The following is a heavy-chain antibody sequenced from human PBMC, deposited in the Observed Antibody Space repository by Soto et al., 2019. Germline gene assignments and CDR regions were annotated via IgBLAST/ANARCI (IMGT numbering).Heavy chain of an antibody. CDR1: GGSISSNNW. CDR2: IFHSGST. CDR3: ARLFCSSSSCLTPSWFDP. D-gene: IGHD2-2*01. J-gene: IGHJ5*02. V-gene: IGHV4-4*02. Sequence: QVQLQESGPGLVKPSGTLSLTCAVSGGSISSNNWWSWVRQAPGPGLEWIGDIFHSGSTNYNPSLKSRVTISVDKSKNQFSLKLSSVTAADTAMYYCARLFCSSSSCLTPSWFDPWGQGTLVPVSS.